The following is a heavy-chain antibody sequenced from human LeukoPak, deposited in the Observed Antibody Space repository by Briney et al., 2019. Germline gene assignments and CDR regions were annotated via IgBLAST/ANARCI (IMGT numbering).Heavy chain of an antibody. CDR2: INPYSGGT. CDR1: GSTFIDYY. Sequence: ASVKVSCKASGSTFIDYYIHWVRQAPGQGLEWMGWINPYSGGTNYAQKFQGRVTMARDTSISTAYMELSRLRSDDTAVYYCARGGVLYCSSTSCYTSIWFDPWGQGTLVTVSS. J-gene: IGHJ5*02. D-gene: IGHD2-2*02. V-gene: IGHV1-2*02. CDR3: ARGGVLYCSSTSCYTSIWFDP.